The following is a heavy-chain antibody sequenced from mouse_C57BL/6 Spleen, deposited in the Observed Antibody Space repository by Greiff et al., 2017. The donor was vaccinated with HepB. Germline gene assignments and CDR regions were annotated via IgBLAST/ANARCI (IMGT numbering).Heavy chain of an antibody. D-gene: IGHD2-1*01. CDR1: GYTFTSYW. CDR3: AREGDGIRYFDV. V-gene: IGHV1-69*01. CDR2: IDPSDSYT. Sequence: QVQLQQSGAELVMPGASVKLSCKASGYTFTSYWMHWVKQRPGQGLEWIGEIDPSDSYTNYNQKFKGKSTLTVDKSSSTAYMQLSSLTSEDSAVYYCAREGDGIRYFDVWGTGTTVTVSS. J-gene: IGHJ1*03.